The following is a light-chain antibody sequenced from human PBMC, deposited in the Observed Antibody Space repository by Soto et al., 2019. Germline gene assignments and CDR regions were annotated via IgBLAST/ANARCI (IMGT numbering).Light chain of an antibody. CDR3: QQLNTYPYT. V-gene: IGKV1-9*01. Sequence: DIQLTQSPSFLSASVGDRVTLTCRASQGINSHLAWFQQKPGKAPNLLIYATSALQSGVPSRFSGSGSGTEFTLTISSLQPEDFATYYCQQLNTYPYTFGQGTKLEIK. CDR2: ATS. J-gene: IGKJ2*01. CDR1: QGINSH.